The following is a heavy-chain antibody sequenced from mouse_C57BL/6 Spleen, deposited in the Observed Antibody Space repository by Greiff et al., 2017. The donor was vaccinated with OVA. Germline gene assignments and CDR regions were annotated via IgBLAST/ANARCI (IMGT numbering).Heavy chain of an antibody. Sequence: QVQLQQSGAELARPGASVKMSCKASGYTFTSYTMHWVKQRPGQGLEWIGSINPSSGYTKYNQKFKDKATLTADKSSSTAYMQLSSLTSEDSAVYYCARCLSTVVATDWYFDVWGTGTTVTVSS. D-gene: IGHD1-1*01. CDR3: ARCLSTVVATDWYFDV. J-gene: IGHJ1*03. CDR1: GYTFTSYT. V-gene: IGHV1-4*01. CDR2: INPSSGYT.